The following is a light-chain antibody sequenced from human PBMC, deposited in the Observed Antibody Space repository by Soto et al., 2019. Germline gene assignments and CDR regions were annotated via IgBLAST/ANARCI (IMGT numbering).Light chain of an antibody. CDR3: CSYAGTVAYV. CDR2: EVN. Sequence: QSVLTQPASVSWSPGQSITISCTGTSSDVGSYNLVSWYQQLPGKAPKVIICEVNKRPSGVSYRFSGSKSGNTASLTISGLQTEDEADYYCCSYAGTVAYVFGTGTKVTVL. J-gene: IGLJ1*01. V-gene: IGLV2-23*02. CDR1: SSDVGSYNL.